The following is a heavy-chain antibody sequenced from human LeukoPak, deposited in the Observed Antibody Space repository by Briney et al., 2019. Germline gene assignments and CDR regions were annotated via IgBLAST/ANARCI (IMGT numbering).Heavy chain of an antibody. CDR2: IIPIFGTA. CDR1: GGTFSSYA. D-gene: IGHD2-2*01. V-gene: IGHV1-69*13. CDR3: ARIQYCSSTSCMYNWFDP. J-gene: IGHJ5*02. Sequence: GASVKVSCKASGGTFSSYAISWVRQAPGQGLEWMGGIIPIFGTANYAQKFQGRVTITADESTSTAYMELSSLRSEDTAVYYCARIQYCSSTSCMYNWFDPWGQGTLVTVSS.